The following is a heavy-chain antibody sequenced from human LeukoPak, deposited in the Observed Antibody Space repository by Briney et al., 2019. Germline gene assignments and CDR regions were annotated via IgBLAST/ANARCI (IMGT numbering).Heavy chain of an antibody. V-gene: IGHV4-34*01. D-gene: IGHD3-3*01. CDR2: INHSGST. J-gene: IGHJ5*02. Sequence: KPSETLSLTCAFYCGSFSCYFWGWIRQPPGKGLEWVGEINHSGSTNYNPPLKSRVTISVDTSKNQFSLKLSSVTAADTAVYYCARGTPSDFWSGHPRGHWFDPWGQGTLVTVSS. CDR3: ARGTPSDFWSGHPRGHWFDP. CDR1: CGSFSCYF.